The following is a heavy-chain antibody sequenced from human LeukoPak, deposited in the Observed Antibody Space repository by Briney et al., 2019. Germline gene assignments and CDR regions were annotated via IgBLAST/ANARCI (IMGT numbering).Heavy chain of an antibody. CDR3: ARDDYYGSGRRGSNFDY. V-gene: IGHV3-53*05. CDR1: GFTLSSDY. J-gene: IGHJ4*02. CDR2: IYSGGST. D-gene: IGHD3-10*01. Sequence: PGGSLRLSCAASGFTLSSDYMSWVRQAPGKGLEWVSVIYSGGSTYYADSVKGRFTISRDNSKNTLYLQMNSLRAEDTAVYYCARDDYYGSGRRGSNFDYWGQGTLVTVSS.